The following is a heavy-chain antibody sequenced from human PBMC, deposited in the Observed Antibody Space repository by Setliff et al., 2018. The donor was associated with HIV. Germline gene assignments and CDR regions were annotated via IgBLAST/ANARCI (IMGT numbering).Heavy chain of an antibody. D-gene: IGHD1-26*01. CDR3: VRDPIEGSPDYFDY. CDR2: MSTGGDIK. Sequence: TFSSYVLHWVRQAPGKGLEWVAVMSTGGDIKIYADSVKGRFTISRDNSRNTLFLQMNNLRPEDTATYYCVRDPIEGSPDYFDYWGQGALVTVSS. J-gene: IGHJ4*02. CDR1: TFSSYV. V-gene: IGHV3-30-3*01.